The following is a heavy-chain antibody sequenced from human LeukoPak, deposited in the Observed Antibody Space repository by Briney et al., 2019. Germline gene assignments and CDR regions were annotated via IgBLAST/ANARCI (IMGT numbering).Heavy chain of an antibody. J-gene: IGHJ1*01. D-gene: IGHD3-16*01. V-gene: IGHV3-74*01. CDR2: INNVGSAT. Sequence: GGSLRLSCAASGLTFSNSWMHWVRQAPGKGLVWVSRINNVGSATSYADSVKGRFTISRDNAKNTLYLQMNSLRAEDTAVYFCARVPGLGMNEYLQHWGQGTLVTVSS. CDR1: GLTFSNSW. CDR3: ARVPGLGMNEYLQH.